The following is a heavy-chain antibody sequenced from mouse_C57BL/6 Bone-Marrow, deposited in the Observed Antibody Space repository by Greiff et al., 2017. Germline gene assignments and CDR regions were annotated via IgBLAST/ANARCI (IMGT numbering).Heavy chain of an antibody. CDR1: GYTFTGYW. CDR3: ARGGAGTWFAY. CDR2: ILPGSGST. V-gene: IGHV1-9*01. J-gene: IGHJ3*01. Sequence: VQLQQSGAELMKPGASVKLSCKATGYTFTGYWIEWVKQRPGHGLEWIGEILPGSGSTNYNEKFKGKATFTADTSSNTAYMKISSLTTADSAIYYCARGGAGTWFAYWGQGTLVTVSA. D-gene: IGHD4-1*01.